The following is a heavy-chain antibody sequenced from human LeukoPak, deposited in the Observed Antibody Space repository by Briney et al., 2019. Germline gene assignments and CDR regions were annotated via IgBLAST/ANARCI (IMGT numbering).Heavy chain of an antibody. D-gene: IGHD1-26*01. CDR2: INHSGST. V-gene: IGHV4-34*01. CDR3: ARDSWELRAFDY. J-gene: IGHJ4*02. CDR1: GGSFSGYY. Sequence: SETLSLTCAAYGGSFSGYYWSWIRQPPGKGLEWIGEINHSGSTNYNPSLKSRVTISVDTSKNQFSLKLSSVTAADTAVYYCARDSWELRAFDYWGQGTLVTVSS.